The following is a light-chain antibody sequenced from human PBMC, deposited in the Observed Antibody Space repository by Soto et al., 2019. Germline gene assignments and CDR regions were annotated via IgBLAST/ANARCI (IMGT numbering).Light chain of an antibody. J-gene: IGKJ5*01. CDR2: DAS. CDR1: QSVSSSY. CDR3: QEYDGAPPVT. Sequence: EIVLTQSPGTLSLPPGERATLSCRASQSVSSSYLAWYQQKPGQAPRLVIFDASTRATGIPERFSGSGSGTHFTLTITSLEPEDFAVYYCQEYDGAPPVTFGLGTRLEIK. V-gene: IGKV3-20*01.